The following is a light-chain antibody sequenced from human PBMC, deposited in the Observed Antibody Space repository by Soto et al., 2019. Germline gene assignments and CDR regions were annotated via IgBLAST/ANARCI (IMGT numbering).Light chain of an antibody. CDR3: HQRNK. J-gene: IGKJ5*01. V-gene: IGKV3-11*01. CDR1: QSVSSN. CDR2: GAS. Sequence: IVLTQSPGTLSLSPGERVTLSCRASQSVSSNLAWYQQKPGQAPRLLIYGASTRATGIPARFSGSGSETDFTLTISSLEPEDFGVYFCHQRNKFGQGTRLEIK.